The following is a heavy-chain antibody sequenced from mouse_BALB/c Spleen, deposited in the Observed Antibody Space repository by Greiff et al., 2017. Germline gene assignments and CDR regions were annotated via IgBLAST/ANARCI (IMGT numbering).Heavy chain of an antibody. J-gene: IGHJ4*01. CDR1: GYAFSSYW. CDR3: ARSGVRRDYYAMDY. Sequence: QVQLKESGAELVRPGSSVKISCKASGYAFSSYWMNWVKQRPGQGLEWIGQIYPGDGDTNYNGKFKGKATLTADKSSSTAYMQLSSLTSEDSAVYFCARSGVRRDYYAMDYWGQGTSVTVSS. D-gene: IGHD2-14*01. CDR2: IYPGDGDT. V-gene: IGHV1-80*01.